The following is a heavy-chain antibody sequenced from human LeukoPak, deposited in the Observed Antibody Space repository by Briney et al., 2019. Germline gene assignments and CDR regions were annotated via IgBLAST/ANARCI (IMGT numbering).Heavy chain of an antibody. Sequence: SRTLSLTCAISGDSVSSNSAAWNWIRQSPSRGLEWLGRTYYRSEWYNDYAVSVKSRININPDTSKNQFSLQLNSVTPEDTAVYYCAQADSTGYFYFQHWGQGTLVTVSS. CDR2: TYYRSEWYN. D-gene: IGHD3-22*01. J-gene: IGHJ1*01. V-gene: IGHV6-1*01. CDR3: AQADSTGYFYFQH. CDR1: GDSVSSNSAA.